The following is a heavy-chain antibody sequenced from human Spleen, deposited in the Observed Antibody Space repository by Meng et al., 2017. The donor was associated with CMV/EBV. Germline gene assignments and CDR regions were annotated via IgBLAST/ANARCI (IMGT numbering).Heavy chain of an antibody. D-gene: IGHD3-22*01. Sequence: GYISSSDWWSWVRQPPGKGLEWIGEIYHSGSTNYNPSLESRVTISVDKSKNHFSLKLSSVTAADTAVYYCARHYYDSSGYTQYYFDYWGQGTLVTVSS. CDR3: ARHYYDSSGYTQYYFDY. CDR1: GYISSSDW. CDR2: IYHSGST. V-gene: IGHV4-4*02. J-gene: IGHJ4*02.